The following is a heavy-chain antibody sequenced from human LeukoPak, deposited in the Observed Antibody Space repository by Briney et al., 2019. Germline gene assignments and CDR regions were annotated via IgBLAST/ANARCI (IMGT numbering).Heavy chain of an antibody. CDR2: ISSSGSTI. Sequence: PGGSLRLSCAASGFTFSSREMNWVRQAPGKGLEWVSYISSSGSTIYYADSVKGRFTISRDNAKNSLYLQMNSLRAEDTAVYYCAELGITMIGGVWGKGTTVTISS. V-gene: IGHV3-48*03. CDR1: GFTFSSRE. D-gene: IGHD3-10*02. J-gene: IGHJ6*04. CDR3: AELGITMIGGV.